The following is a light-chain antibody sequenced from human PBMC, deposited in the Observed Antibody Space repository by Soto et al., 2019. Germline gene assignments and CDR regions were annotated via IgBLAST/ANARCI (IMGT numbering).Light chain of an antibody. J-gene: IGLJ2*01. CDR1: SSDVGGYNY. Sequence: QSVLTQPASVSGSPGQSITISCTGTSSDVGGYNYVSSYQHHPGKAPKLMIYDVGNRPSVVSNRFSGYKSGKTASLTTSGLQAEEAADYYGTSYRSSSIVVFGGGTKLTVL. CDR3: TSYRSSSIVV. V-gene: IGLV2-14*03. CDR2: DVG.